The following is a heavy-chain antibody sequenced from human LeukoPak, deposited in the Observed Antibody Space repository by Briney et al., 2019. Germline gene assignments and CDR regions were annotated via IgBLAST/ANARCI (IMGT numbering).Heavy chain of an antibody. CDR3: ARDGHAYGRGSPHY. J-gene: IGHJ4*02. CDR2: ISSSGSTK. CDR1: GFTFSDYY. Sequence: GGSLRLSCAASGFTFSDYYMSWLRQAPGKGLEWVSYISSSGSTKYYADSVKGRFTISRDNAKNSYLQMNSLRAEDAAVYYCARDGHAYGRGSPHYWGQGTLVTVSS. V-gene: IGHV3-11*01. D-gene: IGHD3-10*01.